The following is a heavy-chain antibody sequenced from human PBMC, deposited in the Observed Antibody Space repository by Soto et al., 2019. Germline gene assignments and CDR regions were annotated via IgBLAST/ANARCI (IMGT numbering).Heavy chain of an antibody. CDR1: GGSFSGYY. V-gene: IGHV4-34*01. Sequence: QVQLQQWGAGLLKPSETLSLTCAVYGGSFSGYYWSWIRQPPGKGLEWIGEINHSGSTNYNPSLKSRVTISVDTSKNQFSLKPSSVTAADTAVYYCARGSSIGYTFWGQGTLVTVSS. CDR3: ARGSSIGYTF. D-gene: IGHD6-13*01. J-gene: IGHJ4*02. CDR2: INHSGST.